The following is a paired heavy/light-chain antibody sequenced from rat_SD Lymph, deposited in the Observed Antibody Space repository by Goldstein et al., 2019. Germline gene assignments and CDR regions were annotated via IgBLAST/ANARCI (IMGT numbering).Light chain of an antibody. CDR1: QSLVHSDGNTY. Sequence: DVLMTQTPVSLPVSLGGQVSISCRSSQSLVHSDGNTYLHWYLQKPGQSPQLLIYRVSNRFSGVPDRFSGSGSGTDFTLKISRVEPEDLGVYYCLQSTHFPLTFGSGTKLEIK. V-gene: IGKV1S22*01. J-gene: IGKJ5*01. CDR2: RVS. CDR3: LQSTHFPLT.
Heavy chain of an antibody. J-gene: IGHJ1*01. V-gene: IGHV1-43*01. Sequence: QVQLQQSGAELAKPGSSVKISCKASGYTFTSYYISWIKQTTGQGLEYIGYINTGSGGTNYNEKFKGKATLTVDKSSSTAFMQLSSLTPDDSAVYYCARDWYSSYIYWYFDFWGPGTMVTVSS. D-gene: IGHD1-2*01. CDR3: ARDWYSSYIYWYFDF. CDR2: INTGSGGT. CDR1: GYTFTSYY.